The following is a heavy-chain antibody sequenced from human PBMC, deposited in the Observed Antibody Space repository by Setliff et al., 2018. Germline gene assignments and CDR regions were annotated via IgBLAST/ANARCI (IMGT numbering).Heavy chain of an antibody. CDR2: ISGSSSDI. CDR3: ARAVTIFGVVTPIYFYYMDV. CDR1: GFIFKNYI. Sequence: PGGSLRLSCAASGFIFKNYIMTWVRQAPGKGLEWVASISGSSSDIYYADSVKGRFPISRDNAKNSLYLQMNSLRAEDTALFYCARAVTIFGVVTPIYFYYMDVWGKGTTVTVSS. J-gene: IGHJ6*03. D-gene: IGHD3-3*01. V-gene: IGHV3-21*01.